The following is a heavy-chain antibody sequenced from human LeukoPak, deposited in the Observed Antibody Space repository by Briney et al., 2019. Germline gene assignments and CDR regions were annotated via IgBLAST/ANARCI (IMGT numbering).Heavy chain of an antibody. J-gene: IGHJ3*02. CDR1: GYSFTSYW. CDR2: IYPGDSDT. V-gene: IGHV5-51*01. D-gene: IGHD5-24*01. CDR3: ASSLMATTTTGAFDI. Sequence: LGESLKISCKGSGYSFTSYWIGWVRQMPGKGLEWMGIIYPGDSDTRYSPSFQGQVTISADKSISTAYLQWSSLKASDTAMYYCASSLMATTTTGAFDIWGQGTMVTVSS.